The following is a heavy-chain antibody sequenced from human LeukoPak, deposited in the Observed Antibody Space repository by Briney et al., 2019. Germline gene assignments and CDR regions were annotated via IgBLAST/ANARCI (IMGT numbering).Heavy chain of an antibody. CDR3: ARHLGRTVAGRYYYYYGMDV. V-gene: IGHV4-34*01. CDR1: GGSFSGYY. CDR2: INHSGST. Sequence: KPSETLSLTCAVYGGSFSGYYWSWIRQPPGKGLEWIGEINHSGSTNYNPSLKSRVTISVDTSKNQFSLKLSSVTAADTAVYYCARHLGRTVAGRYYYYYGMDVWGKGTTVTVSS. D-gene: IGHD6-19*01. J-gene: IGHJ6*04.